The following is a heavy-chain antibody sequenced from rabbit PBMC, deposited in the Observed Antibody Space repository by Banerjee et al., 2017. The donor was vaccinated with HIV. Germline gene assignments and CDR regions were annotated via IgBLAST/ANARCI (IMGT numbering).Heavy chain of an antibody. Sequence: QEQLEESGGGLVQPEGSLTLTCTASGFSFSSSYWVCWIRQAPGKGLEWIACSYAGSRATTEYASCAKGRFTTNKPSSTPVTLPLTTLSAAATATYSSASDLAGVLSWNFNLWDPGTLFTVS. D-gene: IGHD3-3*01. V-gene: IGHV1S45*01. J-gene: IGHJ4*01. CDR3: ASDLAGVLSWNFNL. CDR2: SYAGSRATT. CDR1: GFSFSSSYW.